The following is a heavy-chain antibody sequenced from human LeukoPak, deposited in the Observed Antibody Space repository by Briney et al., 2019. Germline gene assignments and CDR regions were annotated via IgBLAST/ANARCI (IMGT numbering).Heavy chain of an antibody. Sequence: SETLSLTCAVYGGSFSGYYWSWIRQPPGKGLEWIGEINHSGSTNYNPSLKSRVTISVDTSKNQFSLMLSSVTAADTAVYYCARPRRTRYCSSTSCLDAFDIWGQGTMVTVSS. J-gene: IGHJ3*02. CDR1: GGSFSGYY. D-gene: IGHD2-2*01. V-gene: IGHV4-34*01. CDR3: ARPRRTRYCSSTSCLDAFDI. CDR2: INHSGST.